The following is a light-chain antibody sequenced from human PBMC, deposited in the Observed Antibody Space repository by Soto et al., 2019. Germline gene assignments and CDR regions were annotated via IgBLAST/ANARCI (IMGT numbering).Light chain of an antibody. V-gene: IGKV3-20*01. CDR1: QSVRSNF. CDR3: QQYGSSPGT. Sequence: EIVLTQSPGTLSLSPGERATLSCRASQSVRSNFLAWYQHKPGQAPKLLISGASSRATGIPDRFSGSGSGTDFTLTISRLEPEDFALYSCQQYGSSPGTFGQRTKLEIK. J-gene: IGKJ2*02. CDR2: GAS.